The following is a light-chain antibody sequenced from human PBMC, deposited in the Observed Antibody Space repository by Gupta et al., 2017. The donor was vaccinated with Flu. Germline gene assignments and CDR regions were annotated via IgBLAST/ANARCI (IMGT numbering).Light chain of an antibody. V-gene: IGLV3-21*03. CDR1: NIGSKS. J-gene: IGLJ3*02. CDR2: DDS. Sequence: SYVLTQPPSVSVAPGKTARITCGGNNIGSKSVHWYQQKPGQAPVLVVYDDSARPSGISERFSGSNSGNTATLTISRVEAGDEADFYCQVWDSSSDHWVFGGGTKLTV. CDR3: QVWDSSSDHWV.